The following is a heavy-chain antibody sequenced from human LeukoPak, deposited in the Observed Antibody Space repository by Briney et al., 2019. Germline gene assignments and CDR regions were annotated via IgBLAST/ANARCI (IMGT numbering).Heavy chain of an antibody. CDR2: ISGSGGNT. Sequence: GGSLRLSRAASGFTFSSYAMSWVRQAPGKGLEWVSVISGSGGNTYSADSVKGRFTISRDNSKNALYLQMNSLRAEDTAVYYCAKAGIAAVGDYYYFYMDVWGKGTAVSVSS. J-gene: IGHJ6*03. CDR3: AKAGIAAVGDYYYFYMDV. CDR1: GFTFSSYA. V-gene: IGHV3-23*01. D-gene: IGHD6-13*01.